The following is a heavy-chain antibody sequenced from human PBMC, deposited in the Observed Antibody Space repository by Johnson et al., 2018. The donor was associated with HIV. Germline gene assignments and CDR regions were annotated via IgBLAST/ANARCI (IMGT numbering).Heavy chain of an antibody. CDR1: GFTFDDYG. CDR2: INWNGGST. V-gene: IGHV3-20*04. D-gene: IGHD2-21*01. Sequence: EQLVESGGGVVRPGGSLRLSCAASGFTFDDYGMSWARQAPGKGLEWVSGINWNGGSTGYADSVKGRFTISRDNAKNSVYLQMNSLRADDTAVYYCARSVALVRGAFDIWGQGTIVTVSS. CDR3: ARSVALVRGAFDI. J-gene: IGHJ3*02.